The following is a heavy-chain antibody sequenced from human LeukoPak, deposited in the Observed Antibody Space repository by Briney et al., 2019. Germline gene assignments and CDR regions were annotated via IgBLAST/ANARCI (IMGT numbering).Heavy chain of an antibody. J-gene: IGHJ4*02. CDR2: IRDDGGEI. CDR1: GFTFSRYW. D-gene: IGHD1-26*01. CDR3: ARDKPRGSYYGSIFDS. V-gene: IGHV3-7*01. Sequence: PGGSLRLSCAASGFTFSRYWMQWVRQAPGKGLEWVANIRDDGGEIYYVDSVKGRFTISRDNAKSSLFLQMNSLRAEDAAVYYCARDKPRGSYYGSIFDSWGQGTLVTVSS.